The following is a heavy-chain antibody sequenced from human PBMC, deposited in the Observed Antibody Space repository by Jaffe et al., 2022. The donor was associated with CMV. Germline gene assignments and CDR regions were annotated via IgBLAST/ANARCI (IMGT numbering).Heavy chain of an antibody. CDR3: ASGRSCINGLCDNDDVYFRH. J-gene: IGHJ1*01. CDR2: ISSSGINI. V-gene: IGHV3-48*03. CDR1: GSGFTVSSYE. D-gene: IGHD2-8*01. Sequence: EVRLVESGGGLVQPGGSLRLSCEASGSGFTVSSYEMNWVRQAPGKGLEWISNISSSGINIYYAESVKGRFTISRDNAKNSVYLQMNSLRAEDTAFYYCASGRSCINGLCDNDDVYFRHWGQGTLVTVSS.